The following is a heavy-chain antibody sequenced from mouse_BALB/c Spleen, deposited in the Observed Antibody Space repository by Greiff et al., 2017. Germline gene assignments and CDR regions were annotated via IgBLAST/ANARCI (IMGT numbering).Heavy chain of an antibody. CDR3: ARLPQGYAMDY. V-gene: IGHV1-87*01. Sequence: QLQESGAELARPGASVKLSCKASGYTFTSYWMQWVKQRPGQGLEWIGAIYPGDGDTRYTQKFKGKATLTADKSSSTAYMQLSSLASEDSAVYYCARLPQGYAMDYWGQGTTLTVSS. CDR1: GYTFTSYW. J-gene: IGHJ4*01. CDR2: IYPGDGDT.